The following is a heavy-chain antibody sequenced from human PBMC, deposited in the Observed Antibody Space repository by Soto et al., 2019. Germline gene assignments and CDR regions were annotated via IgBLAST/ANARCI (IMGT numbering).Heavy chain of an antibody. CDR1: GGTFSIYT. Sequence: SVKVSCKASGGTFSIYTISWVRQAPGQGLEWMGRIIPILGIANYAQKFQGRVTITADKSTSTAYMELSSLRSEDTAVYYCARILIGNSGYDSVDYWGQGTLVTVSS. J-gene: IGHJ4*02. CDR2: IIPILGIA. V-gene: IGHV1-69*02. D-gene: IGHD5-12*01. CDR3: ARILIGNSGYDSVDY.